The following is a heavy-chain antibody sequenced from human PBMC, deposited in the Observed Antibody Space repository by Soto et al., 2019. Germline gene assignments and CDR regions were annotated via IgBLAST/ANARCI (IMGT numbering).Heavy chain of an antibody. CDR1: GYTFTTFW. D-gene: IGHD2-2*01. J-gene: IGHJ5*02. CDR2: IDPRDSYV. V-gene: IGHV5-10-1*01. Sequence: GESLKISCTGFGYTFTTFWVTWVRQMPGKGLEWMGRIDPRDSYVNCSPSFQGHVTISVDKSISTAYLQWGSLKASDTAMYYCARLFCSTTTCDSWFDPWGQGTLVTVSS. CDR3: ARLFCSTTTCDSWFDP.